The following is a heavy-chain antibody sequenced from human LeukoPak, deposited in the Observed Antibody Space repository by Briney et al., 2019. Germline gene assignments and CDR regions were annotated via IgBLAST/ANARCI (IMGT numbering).Heavy chain of an antibody. Sequence: GSLRLSCAASGFTFSSYEMNWVRQAPGKGLEWVGEINHSGSTNYNPSLKSRVTISLDTSKNQFSLRLSSVTAADTAVYYCARLLTEIDYWGQGTLVTVSS. V-gene: IGHV4-34*01. CDR2: INHSGST. CDR3: ARLLTEIDY. J-gene: IGHJ4*02. CDR1: GFTFSSYE.